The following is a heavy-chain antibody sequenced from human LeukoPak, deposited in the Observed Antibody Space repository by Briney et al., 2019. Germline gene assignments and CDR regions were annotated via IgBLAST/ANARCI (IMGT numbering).Heavy chain of an antibody. CDR2: ISGSGGST. D-gene: IGHD6-13*01. J-gene: IGHJ1*01. Sequence: GGSLRLSCAASGFTFSSYAMSWVRQAPGKGLEWVSAISGSGGSTYYADFVKGRFTISRDNSKNTLYLQMNSLRAEDTAVYYCAKYRHITSSWYARFFQHWGQGTLVTVSS. V-gene: IGHV3-23*01. CDR3: AKYRHITSSWYARFFQH. CDR1: GFTFSSYA.